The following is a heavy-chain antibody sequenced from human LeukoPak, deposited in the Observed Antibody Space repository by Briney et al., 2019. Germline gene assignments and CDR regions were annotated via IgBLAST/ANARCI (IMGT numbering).Heavy chain of an antibody. CDR1: GFTFSSYG. CDR3: AKDRLSSGWYPDY. V-gene: IGHV3-30*18. D-gene: IGHD6-19*01. J-gene: IGHJ4*02. Sequence: GGSLRLSCAASGFTFSSYGMHWVRQAPGKGLEWVAVISYDGSNKYYADSVKGRFTISRDNSKNTLYLQMNSLRAEDTAAYYRAKDRLSSGWYPDYWGQGTLVTVSS. CDR2: ISYDGSNK.